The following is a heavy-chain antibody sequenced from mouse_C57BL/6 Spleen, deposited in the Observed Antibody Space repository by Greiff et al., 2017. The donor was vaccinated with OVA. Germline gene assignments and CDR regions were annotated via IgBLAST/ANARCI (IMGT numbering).Heavy chain of an antibody. V-gene: IGHV1-59*01. J-gene: IGHJ1*03. CDR1: GYTFTSYW. D-gene: IGHD2-5*01. CDR3: ARSYSNYGYFDV. CDR2: IDPSDSYT. Sequence: VQLQQPGAELVRPGTSVKLSCKASGYTFTSYWMHWVKQRPGQGLEWIGVIDPSDSYTNYNQKFKGKATLTGDTASSSAYMQLSSLTSEDSAVYYCARSYSNYGYFDVWGTGTTVTVSS.